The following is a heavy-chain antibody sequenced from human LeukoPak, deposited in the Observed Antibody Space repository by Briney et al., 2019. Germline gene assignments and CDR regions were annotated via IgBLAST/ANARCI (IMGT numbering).Heavy chain of an antibody. Sequence: ASVKVSCKASGGTFSSYAISWVRQAPGQGLEWMGWINPNSGGTNYAQKLQGRVTMTTDTSTSTAYMELRSLRSDDTAVYYCARMLVRPDYWGQGTLVTVSS. CDR3: ARMLVRPDY. D-gene: IGHD6-13*01. CDR1: GGTFSSYA. CDR2: INPNSGGT. V-gene: IGHV1-18*01. J-gene: IGHJ4*02.